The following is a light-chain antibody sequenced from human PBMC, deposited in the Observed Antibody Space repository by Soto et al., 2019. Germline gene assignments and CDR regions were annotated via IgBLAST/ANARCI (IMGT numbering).Light chain of an antibody. J-gene: IGKJ2*01. Sequence: EIVLTQSPGTLSLSPGERVTLSCRASPSVSRSYLAWYQQKPGQAPRLLFYGASRRATGIPDRFSGGQSGTDFTLTVSRLEPEDFAVYFCQHYGSSPYTFGQGTKLEIK. CDR2: GAS. CDR1: PSVSRSY. CDR3: QHYGSSPYT. V-gene: IGKV3-20*01.